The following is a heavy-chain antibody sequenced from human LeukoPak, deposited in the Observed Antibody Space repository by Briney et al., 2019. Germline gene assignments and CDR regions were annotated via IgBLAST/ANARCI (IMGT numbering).Heavy chain of an antibody. Sequence: SETLSLTCTVSGGSISSYYWSWIRQPPGKGLEWIGYIYYSGSTNYNPSLKSRVTISVDTSKNQFSLKLSSVTAADTAVYYCARGPRDIVATTLDYWGQGTLVTVSS. D-gene: IGHD5-12*01. CDR3: ARGPRDIVATTLDY. J-gene: IGHJ4*02. V-gene: IGHV4-59*01. CDR1: GGSISSYY. CDR2: IYYSGST.